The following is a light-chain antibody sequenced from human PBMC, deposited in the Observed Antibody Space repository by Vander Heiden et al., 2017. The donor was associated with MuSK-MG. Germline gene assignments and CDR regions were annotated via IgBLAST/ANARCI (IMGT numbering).Light chain of an antibody. CDR1: FADLHENFF. V-gene: IGLV2-14*03. CDR2: HLN. CDR3: ATNSTRATLL. Sequence: QPALTQPASVSGSLGQSVTISCARTFADLHENFFFPLPWYQQYPATAPRLLIFHLNRRSPGIFSRFSDTKSDTVASLTISGLQAEDEADYGCATNSTRATLLVGSGTRLTVL. J-gene: IGLJ2*01.